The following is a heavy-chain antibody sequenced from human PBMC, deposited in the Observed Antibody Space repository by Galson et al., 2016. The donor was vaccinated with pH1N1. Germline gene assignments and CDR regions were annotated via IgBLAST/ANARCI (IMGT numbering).Heavy chain of an antibody. D-gene: IGHD1-14*01. J-gene: IGHJ6*02. CDR3: ARVNHYYYYGMDV. V-gene: IGHV3-11*04. CDR2: ISNRGGSI. Sequence: SLRLSCAASGFSFSDYYMTWIRQTPGKGLEWIAYISNRGGSIHYADSVRGRFTISRDSARNSLYLQMNSLRAEDTAVYYCARVNHYYYYGMDVWGQGTTVTVSS. CDR1: GFSFSDYY.